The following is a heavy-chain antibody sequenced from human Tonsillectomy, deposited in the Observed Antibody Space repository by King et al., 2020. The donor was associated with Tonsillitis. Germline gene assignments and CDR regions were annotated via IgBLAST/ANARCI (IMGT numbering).Heavy chain of an antibody. D-gene: IGHD6-19*01. V-gene: IGHV3-74*01. CDR1: GFTFSSYR. J-gene: IGHJ5*02. Sequence: VQLVESGGGLVQPGGSLRLSCAASGFTFSSYRMHWVRQAPGKGLVWVSRINSDGRSTSYADSVKGRFTISRDNAKSTLFLQMNSLRAEDTAGYYCARDSSGFNWFDPWGQGTLVTVSS. CDR2: INSDGRST. CDR3: ARDSSGFNWFDP.